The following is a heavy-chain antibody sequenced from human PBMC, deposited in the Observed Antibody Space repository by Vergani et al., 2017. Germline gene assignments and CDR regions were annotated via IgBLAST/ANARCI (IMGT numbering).Heavy chain of an antibody. J-gene: IGHJ5*02. V-gene: IGHV4-31*03. CDR3: ARQRPKYGTNGVCYTGWFDP. CDR2: IYYSGST. CDR1: GGSISSGDHS. D-gene: IGHD2-8*01. Sequence: QVQLQESGPGLVKPSQTLSLTCTVSGGSISSGDHSLSWIRQHPGKGLEWIGYIYYSGSTYYNPSLKSRLTLSVDTSKNQFYLKLSSVTSADTAVYYCARQRPKYGTNGVCYTGWFDPWGQGTLVTVSS.